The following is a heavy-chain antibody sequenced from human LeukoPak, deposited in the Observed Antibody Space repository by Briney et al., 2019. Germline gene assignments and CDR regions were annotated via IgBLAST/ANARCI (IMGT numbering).Heavy chain of an antibody. CDR3: ARDCSGGSCYQCRGFDY. J-gene: IGHJ4*02. CDR1: GGTFSSYA. V-gene: IGHV1-69*06. Sequence: GASVKVSCKASGGTFSSYAISWVRQAPGQGLEWMGGIIPIFGTANYAQKFQGRVTITADKSTSTAYMELSSLRSEDTAVYYCARDCSGGSCYQCRGFDYWGQGTLVTVSS. D-gene: IGHD2-15*01. CDR2: IIPIFGTA.